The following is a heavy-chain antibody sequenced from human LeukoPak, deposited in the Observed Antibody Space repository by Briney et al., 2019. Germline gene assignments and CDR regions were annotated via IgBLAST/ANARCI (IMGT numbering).Heavy chain of an antibody. V-gene: IGHV3-21*01. CDR1: GFTFSSYS. D-gene: IGHD5/OR15-5a*01. CDR3: ARSVYTSVYDAGDYYFYMDV. Sequence: GGSLRLSCAASGFTFSSYSMNWVRQAPGKGLEWVSSISSSSSYIYYADSVKGRFTISRDNAKNSLYLQMNSLRAEDTAVYYCARSVYTSVYDAGDYYFYMDVWGRGTTV. J-gene: IGHJ6*03. CDR2: ISSSSSYI.